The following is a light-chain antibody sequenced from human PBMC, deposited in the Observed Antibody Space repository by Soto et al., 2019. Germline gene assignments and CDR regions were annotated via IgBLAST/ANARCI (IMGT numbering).Light chain of an antibody. CDR3: QQYVSSPQT. J-gene: IGKJ1*01. CDR2: GVS. V-gene: IGKV3-20*01. CDR1: QSISGTY. Sequence: EIVLTQSPGTLSLYPGERATLSCRASQSISGTYLAWYQQQPGQAPRLLIYGVSSRATGIPDRFSGSGSGTGFTLTISSLEPEDFAVYSCQQYVSSPQTFGQGAKVEI.